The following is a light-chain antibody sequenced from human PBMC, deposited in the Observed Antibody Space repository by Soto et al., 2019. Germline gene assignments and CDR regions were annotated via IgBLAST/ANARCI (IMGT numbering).Light chain of an antibody. V-gene: IGKV3-15*01. CDR3: QQYNNWPLT. CDR2: GAS. J-gene: IGKJ4*01. Sequence: EIVMTQSPATLSVSPGERATLSCRASHRVSSYLAWYQQKPGQAPRLLIYGASTRATGIPARFIGSGSGTEFTLTIGSLQSEDFAVYYCQQYNNWPLTFGGGTKVDI. CDR1: HRVSSY.